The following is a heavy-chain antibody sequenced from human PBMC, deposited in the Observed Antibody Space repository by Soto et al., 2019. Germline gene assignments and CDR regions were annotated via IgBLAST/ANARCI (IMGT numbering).Heavy chain of an antibody. CDR1: GFTFSSYW. V-gene: IGHV3-7*05. CDR3: ARERYSSGWFSGDY. D-gene: IGHD6-19*01. J-gene: IGHJ4*02. Sequence: EVQLVESGGGLVQPGGSLGLSCAASGFTFSSYWMSWVRQAPGKGLEWVASIKQDGGEKYYVDSVKGRFTISRDNAKNSLYLQMNSLRAEDTALYYCARERYSSGWFSGDYWGQGTLVTVSS. CDR2: IKQDGGEK.